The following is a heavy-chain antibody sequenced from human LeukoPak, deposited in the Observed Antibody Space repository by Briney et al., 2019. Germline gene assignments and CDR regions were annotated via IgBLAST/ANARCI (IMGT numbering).Heavy chain of an antibody. CDR3: AIGPFYSRQNWFDP. V-gene: IGHV3-23*01. J-gene: IGHJ5*02. CDR1: GFTFSSYA. CDR2: GSGGGGNT. D-gene: IGHD2-21*01. Sequence: GGSLRLSCAASGFTFSSYAMSWVRQAPGKGLEWVSSGSGGGGNTYYADAVKGRFTISKDNSKNTLFLQKNSLSAEDTAHYYWAIGPFYSRQNWFDPWGNGTLVTVSS.